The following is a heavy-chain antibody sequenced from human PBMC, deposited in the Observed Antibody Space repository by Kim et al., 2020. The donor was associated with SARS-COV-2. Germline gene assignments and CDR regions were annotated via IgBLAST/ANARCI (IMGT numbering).Heavy chain of an antibody. J-gene: IGHJ4*02. CDR2: IYYSGST. V-gene: IGHV4-39*07. CDR3: ASYGRRDSGYYTL. Sequence: SETLSLTCTVSGGSISSSSYYWGWIRQPPGKGLEWIGSIYYSGSTYYNPSLKSRVTISVDTSKNQFSLKLSSVTAADTAVYYCASYGRRDSGYYTLWGQGTLVTVSS. D-gene: IGHD3-22*01. CDR1: GGSISSSSYY.